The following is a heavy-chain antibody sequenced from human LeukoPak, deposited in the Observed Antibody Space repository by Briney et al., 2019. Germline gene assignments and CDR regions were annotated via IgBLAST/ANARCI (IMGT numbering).Heavy chain of an antibody. CDR1: GYTFTSYD. CDR3: ARWDYYYGSGSYSNPLYYYYYYGMDV. Sequence: AASVTVSCKASGYTFTSYDINWVRQAPGQGLEWMGWMNPNSGNTDYAQTFQGRVTITRNTSISTAYMELSSLRSEDTALYYCARWDYYYGSGSYSNPLYYYYYYGMDVWGQGTTVTVSS. V-gene: IGHV1-8*01. CDR2: MNPNSGNT. J-gene: IGHJ6*02. D-gene: IGHD3-10*01.